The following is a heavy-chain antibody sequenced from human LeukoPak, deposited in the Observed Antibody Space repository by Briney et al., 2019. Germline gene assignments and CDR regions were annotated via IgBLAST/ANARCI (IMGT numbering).Heavy chain of an antibody. V-gene: IGHV3-53*01. CDR3: ARVSLSSRDYFDF. D-gene: IGHD6-19*01. CDR2: IHSGGNT. J-gene: IGHJ4*02. Sequence: GGSLRLSCAASGFSVSSNYMSWVRQVPGTGLVWLSIIHSGGNTYYADSVKGRFTISRDNSQNTLFLQMNSLRVEDTAVYSCARVSLSSRDYFDFWGQGTLVTVSS. CDR1: GFSVSSNY.